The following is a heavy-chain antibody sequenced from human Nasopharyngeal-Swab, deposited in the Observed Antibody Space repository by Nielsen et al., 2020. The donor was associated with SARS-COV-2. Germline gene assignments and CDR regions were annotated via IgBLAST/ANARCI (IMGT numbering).Heavy chain of an antibody. CDR3: ATPSPIYYGSGSQNWFDP. J-gene: IGHJ5*02. CDR1: GYTFTSYY. Sequence: ASVKVSCKASGYTFTSYYMHWVRQAPGQGLEWMGIINPSGGSTSYAQKFQGRVTMTEDTSTDTAYMELSSLRSEDTAVYYYATPSPIYYGSGSQNWFDPWGQGTLVTVSS. V-gene: IGHV1-46*01. D-gene: IGHD3-10*01. CDR2: INPSGGST.